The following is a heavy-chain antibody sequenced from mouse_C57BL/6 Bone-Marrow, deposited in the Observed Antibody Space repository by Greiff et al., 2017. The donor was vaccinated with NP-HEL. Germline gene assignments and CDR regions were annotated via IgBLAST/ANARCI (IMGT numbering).Heavy chain of an antibody. J-gene: IGHJ2*01. V-gene: IGHV1-54*01. CDR1: GYAFTNYL. Sequence: VKLMESGAELVRPGTSVKVSCKASGYAFTNYLIEWVKQRPGQGLEWIGVINPGSGGTNYNEKFKGKATLTADKSSSTAYMQLSSLTSEDSAVYFCARFYYEYFDYWGQGTTLTVSS. D-gene: IGHD2-4*01. CDR3: ARFYYEYFDY. CDR2: INPGSGGT.